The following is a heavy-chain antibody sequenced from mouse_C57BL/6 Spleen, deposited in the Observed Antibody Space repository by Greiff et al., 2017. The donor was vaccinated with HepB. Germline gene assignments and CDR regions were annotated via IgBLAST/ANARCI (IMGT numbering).Heavy chain of an antibody. CDR1: GYTFTSYW. CDR3: AFYAPYAMDY. D-gene: IGHD1-1*01. Sequence: VKLQQPGAELVKPGASVKLSCKASGYTFTSYWMQWVKQRPGQGLEWIGEIDPSDSYTNYNQKFKGKATLTVDTSSSTAYMQLSSLTSEDSAVYYCAFYAPYAMDYWGQGTSVTVSS. CDR2: IDPSDSYT. V-gene: IGHV1-50*01. J-gene: IGHJ4*01.